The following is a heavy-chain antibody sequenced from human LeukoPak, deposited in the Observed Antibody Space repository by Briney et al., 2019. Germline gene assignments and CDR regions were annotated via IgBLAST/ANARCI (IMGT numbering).Heavy chain of an antibody. CDR1: GVSISSSVYY. V-gene: IGHV4-39*07. J-gene: IGHJ6*03. D-gene: IGHD1-1*01. CDR2: VFYSGST. CDR3: ARIRTGREIHYYMDV. Sequence: SETLSLSCTVSGVSISSSVYYWGWIRQPPGQGLEWVGSVFYSGSTYYNPSLNSRGTISVDTSNNQFSLNLSSVTAADTAVYYCARIRTGREIHYYMDVWGKGTTVTVSS.